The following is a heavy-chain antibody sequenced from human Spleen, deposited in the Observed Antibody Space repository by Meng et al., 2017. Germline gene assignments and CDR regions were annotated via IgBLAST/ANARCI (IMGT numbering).Heavy chain of an antibody. CDR3: TGHIDF. J-gene: IGHJ4*02. V-gene: IGHV3-73*01. CDR2: IRSKANSYAT. CDR1: GFTFSGSA. Sequence: LSLTCAAPGFTFSGSAMHWVRQASGKGLEWVGRIRSKANSYATAYAASVKGRFTISRDDSKNTVYLQMNSLKTEDTAVYYCTGHIDFWGQGTLVTVSS.